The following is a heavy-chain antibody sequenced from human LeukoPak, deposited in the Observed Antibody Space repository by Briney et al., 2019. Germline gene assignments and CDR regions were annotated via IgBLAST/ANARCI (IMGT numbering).Heavy chain of an antibody. D-gene: IGHD6-13*01. CDR1: GFTFSTYW. CDR2: IKQDGSEK. J-gene: IGHJ4*02. Sequence: GGSLRLSCAASGFTFSTYWMSWVRQAPGKGLEWVANIKQDGSEKNYVDSVKGRVTISRDNAKNSLYLQMNSLRAEDTAVYYCARGLLAAAGIDYWGQGALVTVFS. V-gene: IGHV3-7*04. CDR3: ARGLLAAAGIDY.